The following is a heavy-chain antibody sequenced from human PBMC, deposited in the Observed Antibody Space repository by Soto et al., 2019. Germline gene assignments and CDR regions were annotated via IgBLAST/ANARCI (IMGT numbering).Heavy chain of an antibody. CDR1: GFTFSSYS. CDR3: ARDAGVITGTKGIDY. Sequence: GGSLRLSCAASGFTFSSYSMNWVRQAPGKGLEWVADISSNGSTKYYADSVKGRFTISRDNSKNTLYLQMNSLRAEDTAVYYCARDAGVITGTKGIDYWGQGTLVTVSS. V-gene: IGHV3-48*01. D-gene: IGHD1-20*01. CDR2: ISSNGSTK. J-gene: IGHJ4*02.